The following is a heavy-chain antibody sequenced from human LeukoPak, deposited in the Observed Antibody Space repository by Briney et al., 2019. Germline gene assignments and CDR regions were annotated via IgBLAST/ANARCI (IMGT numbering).Heavy chain of an antibody. J-gene: IGHJ4*02. CDR2: LYYHGNT. D-gene: IGHD3-10*01. CDR1: GESINSNNYY. CDR3: AKMCVRGSGILTPDY. V-gene: IGHV4-39*01. Sequence: KPSEPLSLTCTVSGESINSNNYYWGWLRQPPGKGLEGFGILYYHGNTYYNPSLNSRVTISVDTSKNQLSLKLSSVTATYTALKYCAKMCVRGSGILTPDYWGQGTLVTVSS.